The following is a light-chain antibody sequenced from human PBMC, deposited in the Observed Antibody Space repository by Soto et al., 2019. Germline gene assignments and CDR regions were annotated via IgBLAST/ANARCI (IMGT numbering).Light chain of an antibody. CDR2: GAS. CDR3: QQYGSSPPYT. CDR1: QSVSDSY. Sequence: EIVLTQSPGTLSLFPGERATLSCRASQSVSDSYLAWYQQKPGQAPRLLIYGASSGATGIPDRFSGSGSGTDFTITISRLEPEDFAVYYCQQYGSSPPYTFGQGTKLEIK. V-gene: IGKV3-20*01. J-gene: IGKJ2*01.